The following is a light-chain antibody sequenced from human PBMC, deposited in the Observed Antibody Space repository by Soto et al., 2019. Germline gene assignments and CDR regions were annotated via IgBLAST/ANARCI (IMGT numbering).Light chain of an antibody. V-gene: IGKV1-5*03. CDR1: QTISSW. Sequence: DVQMTQPPSTLSGSVGDRVTITCRASQTISSWLAWYQQKPGKAPKLLIYKASTLKSGVPSRFSGSASGTEFTLTISSLQPDDFATYYCQHYNSYSEAFGQGTKVELK. CDR2: KAS. J-gene: IGKJ1*01. CDR3: QHYNSYSEA.